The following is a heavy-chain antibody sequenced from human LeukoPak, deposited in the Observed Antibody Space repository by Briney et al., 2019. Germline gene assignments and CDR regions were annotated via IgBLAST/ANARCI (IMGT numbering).Heavy chain of an antibody. CDR1: GGSISSGDYY. CDR3: ARGSSYSVAFGY. V-gene: IGHV4-30-4*01. D-gene: IGHD4-23*01. J-gene: IGHJ4*02. Sequence: SETLSLTCTVSGGSISSGDYYWGWIRQPPGKGLEWIGYIYYSGSTYYNPSLKSRITISVDTSKNQFSLKLSSVTAADTAVYYCARGSSYSVAFGYWGQGTLVTVSS. CDR2: IYYSGST.